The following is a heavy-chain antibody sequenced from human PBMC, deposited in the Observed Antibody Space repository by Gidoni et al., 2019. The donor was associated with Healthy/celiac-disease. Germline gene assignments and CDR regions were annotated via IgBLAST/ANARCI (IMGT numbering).Heavy chain of an antibody. J-gene: IGHJ4*02. CDR3: AHRLPVTTYNY. CDR1: GFALSTSGVG. CDR2: IYWNDDK. Sequence: QITLKESGPTLVKPTQTLTLTCTFSGFALSTSGVGVGWSRQHPGKALEWLALIYWNDDKRYSPSLKSRLTITKDTSKNQVVLTMTNMDPVDTATYYCAHRLPVTTYNYWGQGTLVTVSS. V-gene: IGHV2-5*01. D-gene: IGHD4-17*01.